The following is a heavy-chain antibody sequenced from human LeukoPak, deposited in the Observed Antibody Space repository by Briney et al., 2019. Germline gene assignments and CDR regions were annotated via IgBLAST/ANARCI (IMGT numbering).Heavy chain of an antibody. CDR2: IYYSGST. V-gene: IGHV4-59*01. J-gene: IGHJ4*02. Sequence: SETLSLTCTVSGGSISSYYWSWIRQPPGKGLEWIGYIYYSGSTNYNPSLKSRVTISVDTSKNQFSLKLSSVTAADTAVYYCARAVAGTFDYWGQGALVTVSS. D-gene: IGHD6-19*01. CDR3: ARAVAGTFDY. CDR1: GGSISSYY.